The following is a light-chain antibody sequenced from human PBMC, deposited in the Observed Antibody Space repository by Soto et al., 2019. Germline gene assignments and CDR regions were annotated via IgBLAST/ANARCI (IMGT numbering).Light chain of an antibody. CDR2: AAS. Sequence: DIQMTQSPSSLSASVGDRVTITCRASQSISSYLNWYQQKPGKAPKLLIYAASSLQSGGTSRFSGSGSGTDFTLTISSLQPEDFATYYCQQGYSTPLTFGGGTKVEIK. CDR1: QSISSY. V-gene: IGKV1-39*01. J-gene: IGKJ4*01. CDR3: QQGYSTPLT.